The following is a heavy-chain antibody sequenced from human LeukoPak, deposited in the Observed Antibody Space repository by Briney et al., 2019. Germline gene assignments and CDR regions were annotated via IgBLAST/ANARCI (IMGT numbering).Heavy chain of an antibody. J-gene: IGHJ3*02. CDR2: LNPNSGAT. CDR1: GYTFTGQY. Sequence: ASVKVSCKASGYTFTGQYIHWARQAPGQGLEWMVWLNPNSGATTYAQKFQGRVTVTRATSISTAYMDLSRLTSDDTAVYYCARAASTRDGFKTFAFDIWGQGTTVTVSS. V-gene: IGHV1-2*02. CDR3: ARAASTRDGFKTFAFDI. D-gene: IGHD5-24*01.